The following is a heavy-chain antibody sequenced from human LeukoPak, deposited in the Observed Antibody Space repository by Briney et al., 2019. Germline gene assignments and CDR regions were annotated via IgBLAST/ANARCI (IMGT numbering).Heavy chain of an antibody. V-gene: IGHV4-59*01. CDR3: ARGRWGRYYDSSGSPRPVFDY. CDR2: IHYSGST. Sequence: PSETLSLTCTVSGGSISNYYWSWIRQPPGKGLEWIGYIHYSGSTHYNPSLKSRVTISVDTSKNQVSLKLRSLTAADTAVYYCARGRWGRYYDSSGSPRPVFDYWGQGTLVTVSS. CDR1: GGSISNYY. J-gene: IGHJ4*02. D-gene: IGHD3-22*01.